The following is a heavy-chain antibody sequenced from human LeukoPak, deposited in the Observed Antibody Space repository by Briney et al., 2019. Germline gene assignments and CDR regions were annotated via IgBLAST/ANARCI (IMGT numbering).Heavy chain of an antibody. V-gene: IGHV5-51*01. D-gene: IGHD3-10*01. CDR3: SRGDYSVSGSYDY. CDR2: ISHGAYDT. CDR1: GYPFSNYC. Sequence: GESLKISCKCTGYPFSNYCIAWLRHMPGRGLDWIGIISHGAYDTSYSPSFQGQASISADKSISTAYLQWSSLKASDAAMYYFSRGDYSVSGSYDYWGQGTLVSVSS. J-gene: IGHJ4*02.